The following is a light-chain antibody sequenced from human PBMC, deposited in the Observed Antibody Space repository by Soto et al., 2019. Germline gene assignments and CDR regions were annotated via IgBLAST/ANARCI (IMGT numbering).Light chain of an antibody. CDR2: DAS. CDR1: QSVSSY. J-gene: IGKJ5*01. Sequence: EIVLTQSPATLSLSPGERATLSCRASQSVSSYLAWYQQKPGQAPRLLIYDASNRATGIPARFSGSGSGTDFPSTISRLGPKIFAVFSVRRRGNWPRNPLGRGKRLE. CDR3: RRRGNWPRNP. V-gene: IGKV3-11*01.